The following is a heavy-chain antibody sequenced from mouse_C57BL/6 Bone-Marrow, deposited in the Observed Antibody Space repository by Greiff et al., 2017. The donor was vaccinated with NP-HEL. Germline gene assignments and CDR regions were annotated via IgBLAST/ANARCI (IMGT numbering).Heavy chain of an antibody. V-gene: IGHV1-61*01. CDR1: GYTFTRYW. CDR2: IYPSDSET. Sequence: VQLPQSGAELVRPGSSVKLSCKASGYTFTRYWMDWVKQRTGQGLEWIGNIYPSDSETHYNQKFKDKATLTVDKSASTAYMQLSSLTSDDSAVYYCARGRIYYGSSYKYAMDYWGQGTSVTVSS. D-gene: IGHD1-1*01. CDR3: ARGRIYYGSSYKYAMDY. J-gene: IGHJ4*01.